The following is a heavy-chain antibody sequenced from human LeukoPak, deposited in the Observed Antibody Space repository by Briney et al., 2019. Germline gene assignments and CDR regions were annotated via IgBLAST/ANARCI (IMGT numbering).Heavy chain of an antibody. V-gene: IGHV3-74*01. CDR2: INTDGSST. CDR3: ARDYVSGSFGP. CDR1: GFIFSSYW. J-gene: IGHJ5*02. D-gene: IGHD3-10*01. Sequence: GGSLRLSCAASGFIFSSYWMHWVRHAPGKGLAWVSRINTDGSSTSYADSVKGRFTISRDNAKNTLYLQMNSLRAEDTAVYYCARDYVSGSFGPWGQGTLVTVSS.